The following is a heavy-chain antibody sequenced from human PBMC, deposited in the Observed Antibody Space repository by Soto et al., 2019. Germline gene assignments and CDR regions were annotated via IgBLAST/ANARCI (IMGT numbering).Heavy chain of an antibody. Sequence: EVQLLESGGGLVQPGGSLRLSCAASGFTFSSYAMSWVRQAPGKGLEWVSAISGSGGSTYYADSVKGRFTISRDNSKNTLYLQMNSLRAEDTAVYYCAKDDEHIVVVTAIHDHRYFDYWGQGTLVTVSS. CDR1: GFTFSSYA. CDR3: AKDDEHIVVVTAIHDHRYFDY. D-gene: IGHD2-21*02. J-gene: IGHJ4*02. V-gene: IGHV3-23*01. CDR2: ISGSGGST.